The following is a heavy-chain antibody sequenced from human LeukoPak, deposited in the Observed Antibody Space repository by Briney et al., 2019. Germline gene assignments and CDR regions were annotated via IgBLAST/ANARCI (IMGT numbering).Heavy chain of an antibody. CDR1: GFTFSSYA. CDR2: ISGSGGST. CDR3: AKAGDSYGYRYFDF. J-gene: IGHJ4*02. Sequence: PGGSLRLSCAASGFTFSSYAMSWVRQAPGKGLEWVSGISGSGGSTYHADSVKGRFTISRDNSKNTLYLKMNSLRAEDTAVYYCAKAGDSYGYRYFDFWGQGTLVTVSS. D-gene: IGHD5-18*01. V-gene: IGHV3-23*01.